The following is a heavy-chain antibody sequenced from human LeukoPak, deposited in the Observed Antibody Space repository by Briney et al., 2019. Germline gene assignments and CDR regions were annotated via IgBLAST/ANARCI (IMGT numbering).Heavy chain of an antibody. CDR2: IYPGESDT. D-gene: IGHD2-15*01. V-gene: IGHV5-51*01. CDR1: GYSFTRYW. CDR3: ARRWWPRTLSYIPVRDDSGGPSDAFDI. Sequence: GESLKISCKGSGYSFTRYWIGWVRQMPGKGLEWMGIIYPGESDTRYSPSFQGQVTISADKSITTASLQWSSLKASDIAMYYCARRWWPRTLSYIPVRDDSGGPSDAFDIWGQGIMVTVSS. J-gene: IGHJ3*02.